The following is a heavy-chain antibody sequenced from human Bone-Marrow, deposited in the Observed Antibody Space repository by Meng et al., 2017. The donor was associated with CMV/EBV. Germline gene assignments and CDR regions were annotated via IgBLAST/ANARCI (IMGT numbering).Heavy chain of an antibody. CDR1: GFSLSTSGVG. D-gene: IGHD3-3*01. V-gene: IGHV2-5*01. Sequence: SGPTLVKPTQTFTLTYTFSGFSLSTSGVGVGWIRQPPAKDLEWPALIYWNDDKRYSPSLKSRLTITKETSKNQVVLTMTNKDPVDKAPDCGASTICGVVNGFDPWGQGTLVTVSS. J-gene: IGHJ5*02. CDR2: IYWNDDK. CDR3: ASTICGVVNGFDP.